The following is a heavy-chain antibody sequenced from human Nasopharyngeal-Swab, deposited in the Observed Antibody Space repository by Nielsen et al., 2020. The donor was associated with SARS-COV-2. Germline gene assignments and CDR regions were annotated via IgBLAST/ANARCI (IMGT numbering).Heavy chain of an antibody. V-gene: IGHV1-46*01. CDR2: INPSGGST. CDR3: ARTYGSGSYMDV. CDR1: GYTFTSYY. J-gene: IGHJ6*03. Sequence: ASVKGSCQASGYTFTSYYMHWVRQAPGQGLEWMGIINPSGGSTSYAQKFQGRVTMTRDTSTSTVYMELSSLRSEDTAVYYCARTYGSGSYMDVWGKGTTVTVSS. D-gene: IGHD3-10*01.